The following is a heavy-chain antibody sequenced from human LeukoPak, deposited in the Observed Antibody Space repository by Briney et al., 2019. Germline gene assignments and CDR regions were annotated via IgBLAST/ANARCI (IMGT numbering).Heavy chain of an antibody. Sequence: PGGSLRLSCAASGFTFSNYAMSWVRQAPGKGLEWVSTINSGSGGTYYADSVKGRFTISRDNSKNTLYLQMNSLRAEDTAMYYCAKDRGRAIFGVVIIVWCFDFWGQGTLVTVSS. CDR3: AKDRGRAIFGVVIIVWCFDF. CDR1: GFTFSNYA. D-gene: IGHD3-3*01. J-gene: IGHJ4*02. CDR2: INSGSGGT. V-gene: IGHV3-23*01.